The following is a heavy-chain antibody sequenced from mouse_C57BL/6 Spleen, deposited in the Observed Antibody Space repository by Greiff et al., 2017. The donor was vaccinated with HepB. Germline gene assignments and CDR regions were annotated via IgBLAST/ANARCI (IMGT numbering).Heavy chain of an antibody. V-gene: IGHV1-55*01. J-gene: IGHJ4*01. D-gene: IGHD2-3*01. CDR1: GYTFTSYW. CDR3: AREMGGGYYAMDY. CDR2: IYPGSGSA. Sequence: QVQLQQPGAELVKPGASVKMSCKASGYTFTSYWITWVKQRPGQGLEWIGDIYPGSGSANYNEKFKSKATLTVDTSSSTAYMQLSSLTSEDSAVYYCAREMGGGYYAMDYWGQGTSVTVSS.